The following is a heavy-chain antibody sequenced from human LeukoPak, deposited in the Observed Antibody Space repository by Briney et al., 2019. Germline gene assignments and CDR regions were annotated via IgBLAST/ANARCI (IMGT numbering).Heavy chain of an antibody. V-gene: IGHV4-34*01. CDR3: ATRRGGPYPYYFDH. D-gene: IGHD2-15*01. Sequence: SETLSLTCAVYGDCFSGYYWSWIRQSPGTGLEWIGEVNDRGTTNYNPNLKSRVTISVVTSSNQFSLKLTSVTAADTAIYFCATRRGGPYPYYFDHWDQGALVTVSS. J-gene: IGHJ4*02. CDR1: GDCFSGYY. CDR2: VNDRGTT.